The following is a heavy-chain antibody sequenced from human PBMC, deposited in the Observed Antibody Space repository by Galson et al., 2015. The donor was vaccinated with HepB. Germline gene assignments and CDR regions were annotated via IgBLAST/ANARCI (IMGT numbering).Heavy chain of an antibody. D-gene: IGHD2-15*01. CDR2: INHSGST. CDR1: GGSFSGYY. Sequence: ETLSLTCAVYGGSFSGYYWSWIRQPPGKGLEWIGEINHSGSTNYNPSLKSRVTISVDTSKNQFSLKLSSVTAADTAVYYCATYPADYQYCSGGSCYDYWGQGTLVTVSS. CDR3: ATYPADYQYCSGGSCYDY. J-gene: IGHJ4*02. V-gene: IGHV4-34*01.